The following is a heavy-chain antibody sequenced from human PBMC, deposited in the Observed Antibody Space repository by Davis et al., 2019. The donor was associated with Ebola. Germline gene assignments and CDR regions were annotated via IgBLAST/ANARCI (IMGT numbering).Heavy chain of an antibody. Sequence: GESLKISCAASGFTFSSYGMHWVRQAPGKGLEWVAVISYDGSNKYYADSVKGRFTISRDNSKNTLYLQMNSLRAEDTVVYYCAKEMYLQLWPYFDYWGQGTLVTVSS. CDR2: ISYDGSNK. CDR3: AKEMYLQLWPYFDY. V-gene: IGHV3-30*18. J-gene: IGHJ4*02. CDR1: GFTFSSYG. D-gene: IGHD5-18*01.